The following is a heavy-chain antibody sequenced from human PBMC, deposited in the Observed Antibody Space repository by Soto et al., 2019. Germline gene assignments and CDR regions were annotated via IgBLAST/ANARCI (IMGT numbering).Heavy chain of an antibody. J-gene: IGHJ6*02. CDR2: INPNSGDT. Sequence: DSVQVSCTASGYPFTGYYVHWVRQAPGQGLEWMGWINPNSGDTYLAQRFQGRVTMNRDTSIGTAYMELRGLTSDDTAEYYCANGGAIGAAGTRVYLYNALDGWGQGNTVTV. D-gene: IGHD6-25*01. V-gene: IGHV1-2*02. CDR3: ANGGAIGAAGTRVYLYNALDG. CDR1: GYPFTGYY.